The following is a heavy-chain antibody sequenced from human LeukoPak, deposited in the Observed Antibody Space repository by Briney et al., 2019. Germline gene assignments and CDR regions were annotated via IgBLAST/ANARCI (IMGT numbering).Heavy chain of an antibody. CDR1: GGFISSDY. CDR3: ALDSSGWSDDSFDI. V-gene: IGHV4-59*01. Sequence: PSQTLSLTCTVSGGFISSDYWSWIRQPPGKGLEWIGYIHYSGNTNYNPSLKSRVTMSLDASKNQFFLKLTSVTAADTAMYYCALDSSGWSDDSFDIWGQGTTVTVSS. D-gene: IGHD6-19*01. J-gene: IGHJ3*02. CDR2: IHYSGNT.